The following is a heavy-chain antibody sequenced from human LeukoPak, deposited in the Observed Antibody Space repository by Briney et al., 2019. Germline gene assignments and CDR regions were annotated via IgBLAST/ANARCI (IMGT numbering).Heavy chain of an antibody. D-gene: IGHD6-19*01. Sequence: GASVKVSCKASGYTFTSYGISWVRRAPGQGLEWMGWISAYNGNTNYAQKLQGRVTMTTDTSTSTAYMELRSLRSDDTAVYYCARDRYSSGWNPLFDYWGQGTLVTVSS. CDR2: ISAYNGNT. V-gene: IGHV1-18*01. CDR3: ARDRYSSGWNPLFDY. CDR1: GYTFTSYG. J-gene: IGHJ4*02.